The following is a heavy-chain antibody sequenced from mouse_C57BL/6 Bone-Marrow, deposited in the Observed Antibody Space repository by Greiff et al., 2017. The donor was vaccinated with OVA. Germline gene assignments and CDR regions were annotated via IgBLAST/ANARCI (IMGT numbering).Heavy chain of an antibody. CDR3: ARKDDGTFDY. V-gene: IGHV1-54*01. Sequence: QVQLKQSGAELVRPGTSVKVSCKASGYAFTNYLIEWVKQRPGQGLEWIGVINPGSGGTNYNEKFKGKATLTADKSSSTAYMQLSSLTSEDSAVYFCARKDDGTFDYWGQGTTLTVSS. CDR2: INPGSGGT. CDR1: GYAFTNYL. J-gene: IGHJ2*01. D-gene: IGHD2-12*01.